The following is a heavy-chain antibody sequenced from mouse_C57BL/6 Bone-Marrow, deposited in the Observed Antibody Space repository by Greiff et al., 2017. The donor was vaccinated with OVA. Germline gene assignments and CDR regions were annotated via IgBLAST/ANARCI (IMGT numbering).Heavy chain of an antibody. CDR1: GYSITSGYY. CDR2: ISYDGSN. D-gene: IGHD2-12*01. J-gene: IGHJ4*01. V-gene: IGHV3-6*01. CDR3: ARDSYDDAMDY. Sequence: VQLQQSGPGLVKPSQSLSLTCSVTGYSITSGYYWNWIRQFPGNKLEWMGYISYDGSNNYNPSLKNRISITRDTSKNQFFLKLNSVTTEDTATYYCARDSYDDAMDYWGQGTSVTVSS.